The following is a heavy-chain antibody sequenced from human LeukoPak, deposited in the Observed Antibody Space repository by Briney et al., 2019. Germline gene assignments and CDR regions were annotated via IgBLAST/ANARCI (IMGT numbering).Heavy chain of an antibody. CDR2: INPSGGST. J-gene: IGHJ3*02. Sequence: ASVKVSCKASGYTFTSYYMHWVRQAPGQGLEWMGIINPSGGSTSYAQKFQGRVTMTTDTSTSTAYMELRSLRSDDTAVYYCARDIHYYDSSGYYVAFDIWGQGTMVTVSS. D-gene: IGHD3-22*01. CDR1: GYTFTSYY. V-gene: IGHV1-46*01. CDR3: ARDIHYYDSSGYYVAFDI.